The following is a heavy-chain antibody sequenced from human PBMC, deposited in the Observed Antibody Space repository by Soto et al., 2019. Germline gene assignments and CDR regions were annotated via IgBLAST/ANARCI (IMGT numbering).Heavy chain of an antibody. V-gene: IGHV4-59*04. CDR2: IYHTGNA. J-gene: IGHJ5*02. D-gene: IGHD3-22*01. Sequence: SETLSLTCVVSGGSISSFYWSWIRQPPGEGLEWIGSIYHTGNAYYNPSLKSRVTIFVDTSKNQFSLKLTSVTAADTALYYCARDYFDSSDYTTNWFDPWGQGTLVTVSS. CDR3: ARDYFDSSDYTTNWFDP. CDR1: GGSISSFY.